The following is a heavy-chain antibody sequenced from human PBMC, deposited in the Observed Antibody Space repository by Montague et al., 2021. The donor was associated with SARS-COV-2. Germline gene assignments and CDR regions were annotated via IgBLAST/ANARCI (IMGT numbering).Heavy chain of an antibody. J-gene: IGHJ6*02. V-gene: IGHV3-21*04. CDR1: GFTFSSYS. CDR2: ISSSSSYI. D-gene: IGHD3-10*01. CDR3: ARDTLDYGLWSSGSYYNAYYYYYGMDV. Sequence: SLRLSCAASGFTFSSYSMNWVRQAPGKGLEWVSSISSSSSYIYYADSVKGRLTISRDNAKNSLYLQMNSLRAEDTAVYYCARDTLDYGLWSSGSYYNAYYYYYGMDVWGQGTTVTVSS.